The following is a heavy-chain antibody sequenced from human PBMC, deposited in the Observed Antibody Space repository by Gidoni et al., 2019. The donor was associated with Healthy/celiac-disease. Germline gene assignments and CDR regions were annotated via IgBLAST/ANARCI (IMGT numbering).Heavy chain of an antibody. CDR3: TTPGRAARLRNFWPIDY. D-gene: IGHD6-6*01. CDR1: GFTFSNAW. J-gene: IGHJ4*02. Sequence: EVQLVESGGGLVKPGGSLRLSCAASGFTFSNAWMSWVRQAPGKGLEWVGRIKSKTEGGTTDYAAPVKGRFTISRDYSKNTLYLQMNSLKTEDTAVYYCTTPGRAARLRNFWPIDYWGQGTLVTVSS. V-gene: IGHV3-15*01. CDR2: IKSKTEGGTT.